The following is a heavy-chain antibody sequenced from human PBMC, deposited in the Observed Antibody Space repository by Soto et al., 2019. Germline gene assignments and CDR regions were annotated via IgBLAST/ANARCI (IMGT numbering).Heavy chain of an antibody. Sequence: PGESLKISCETSGFNFTTSWIVWVRQMPGKGLEWMGIIYPGDSDTTYSPSFQGQVTISADKSISTAYLQWSSLKASDTAMYYCARHLRTYHMDVWGPGTTVTVPS. D-gene: IGHD2-2*01. V-gene: IGHV5-51*01. J-gene: IGHJ6*02. CDR1: GFNFTTSW. CDR2: IYPGDSDT. CDR3: ARHLRTYHMDV.